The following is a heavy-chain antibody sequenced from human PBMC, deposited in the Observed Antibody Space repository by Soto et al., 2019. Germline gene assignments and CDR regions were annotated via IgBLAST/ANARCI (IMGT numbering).Heavy chain of an antibody. J-gene: IGHJ5*02. Sequence: SLTCAVSCGSISSGGYSWSWIRQPPGKGLEWIGYIYHSGSTYYNPSLKSRVSISVDRSKNQFSLKLSCVTAADTAVYYCXXXXGPXCXXDCYPPTPNWFVPWGPGTLVTVSS. CDR3: XXXXGPXCXXDCYPPTPNWFVP. V-gene: IGHV4-30-2*01. CDR2: IYHSGST. CDR1: CGSISSGGYS. D-gene: IGHD2-21*02.